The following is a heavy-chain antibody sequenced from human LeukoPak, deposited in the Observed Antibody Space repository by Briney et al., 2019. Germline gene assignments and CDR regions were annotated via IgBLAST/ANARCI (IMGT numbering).Heavy chain of an antibody. CDR2: ISNDGTIQ. J-gene: IGHJ4*02. D-gene: IGHD3-10*01. Sequence: GRSLRLSCAASGFTFRAYAMHWVRQAPGKGLEWLAVISNDGTIQYYVDSVKGRFTISRDNSRNIMNLQTDSLRPEDTALYYCARAMVRGVIPYWGQGTLVTVSS. V-gene: IGHV3-30*04. CDR1: GFTFRAYA. CDR3: ARAMVRGVIPY.